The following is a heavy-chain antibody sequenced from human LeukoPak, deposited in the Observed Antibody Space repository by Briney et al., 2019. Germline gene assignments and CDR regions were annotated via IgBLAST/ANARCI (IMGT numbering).Heavy chain of an antibody. CDR1: GFTFGDYA. Sequence: GGSLRLSCTASGFTFGDYAMSWVRQAPGKGLEWVGFIRSKAYGGTTEYAASVKGRFTISRDDSKSIAYLQMNSLKTEDTAVYYCTRDPSSKYCSSTSCYFSGYYYYGMDVWGQGTTVTVSS. J-gene: IGHJ6*02. CDR2: IRSKAYGGTT. CDR3: TRDPSSKYCSSTSCYFSGYYYYGMDV. D-gene: IGHD2-2*01. V-gene: IGHV3-49*04.